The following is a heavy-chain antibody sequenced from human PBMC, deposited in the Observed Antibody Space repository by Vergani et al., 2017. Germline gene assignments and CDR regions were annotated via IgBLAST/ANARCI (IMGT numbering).Heavy chain of an antibody. J-gene: IGHJ6*01. CDR2: ISYDGNKK. Sequence: QVQLVESGGGEVQPGRSLRLSCSAAGFPFSDYGVHWVRQAPGKGLEWVSVISYDGNKKNYADSVKGRFTISRDNSKNTLYLEMNALRAEDTAVYYCARDFLTRITTLDYYY. V-gene: IGHV3-30*03. CDR3: ARDFLTRITTLDYYY. CDR1: GFPFSDYG. D-gene: IGHD1-1*01.